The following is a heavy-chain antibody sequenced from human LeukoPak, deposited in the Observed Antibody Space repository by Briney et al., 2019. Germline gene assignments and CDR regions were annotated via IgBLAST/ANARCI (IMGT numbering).Heavy chain of an antibody. CDR3: AREEGITGTRFDY. CDR2: ISTDGRST. V-gene: IGHV3-74*01. Sequence: GGSLRLSCTASGFTFSNFWVHWVRQAPGKGQAWVSRISTDGRSTDYADSVKGRFTISRDNAKNTLYLQMNSLGVEDTAVYYCAREEGITGTRFDYWGQGTLVTVSS. D-gene: IGHD1-7*01. CDR1: GFTFSNFW. J-gene: IGHJ4*02.